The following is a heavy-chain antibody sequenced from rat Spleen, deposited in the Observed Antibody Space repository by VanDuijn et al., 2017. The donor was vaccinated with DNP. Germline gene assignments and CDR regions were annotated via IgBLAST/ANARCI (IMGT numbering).Heavy chain of an antibody. CDR1: AYSITTNY. CDR3: ARSVRATSYYAMDA. V-gene: IGHV3-1*01. J-gene: IGHJ4*01. Sequence: EVQLQESGPGLVKPSQSLSLTCSVTAYSITTNYWGWIRKFPGNKMEWIGYISYSGSTGYNPSLKSRISITRDTSKNQFFLQLRSVTTEDTATYYCARSVRATSYYAMDAWGQGTSVTVSS. D-gene: IGHD1-3*01. CDR2: ISYSGST.